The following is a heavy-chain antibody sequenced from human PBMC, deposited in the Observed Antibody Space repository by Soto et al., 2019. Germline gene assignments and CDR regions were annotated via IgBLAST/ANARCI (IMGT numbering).Heavy chain of an antibody. CDR2: IHSRGIT. J-gene: IGHJ5*02. D-gene: IGHD3-9*01. V-gene: IGHV4-4*02. Sequence: QVQLQESGPGLVKPSGTLSLTCAVSGGSVNNDKWWSWVRQPPGKGLDWIGEIHSRGITNYNPSLKSRASPFVDKFKNHFSVTLPSMTPASTAVYFCAGQWSAGYGAFDPWGQGTLVTVSS. CDR1: GGSVNNDKW. CDR3: AGQWSAGYGAFDP.